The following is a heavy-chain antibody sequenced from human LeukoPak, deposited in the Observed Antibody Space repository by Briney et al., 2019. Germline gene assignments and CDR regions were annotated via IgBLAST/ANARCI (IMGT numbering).Heavy chain of an antibody. J-gene: IGHJ4*02. D-gene: IGHD6-19*01. Sequence: PGGSLRLSCAASGFTFSSYSMNWVRQAPGKGLEWVSYISSSSSTIYYADSVKGRFTISRDNAKNSLYLQMDSLRAEDTAVYYCARWAVAGTRGFDYWGQGTLVTVSS. V-gene: IGHV3-48*01. CDR3: ARWAVAGTRGFDY. CDR1: GFTFSSYS. CDR2: ISSSSSTI.